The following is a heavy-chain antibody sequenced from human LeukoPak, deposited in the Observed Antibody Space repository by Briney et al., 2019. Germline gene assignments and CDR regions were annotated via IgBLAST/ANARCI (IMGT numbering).Heavy chain of an antibody. J-gene: IGHJ5*02. CDR2: IYYSGST. CDR3: ARFTPQGYGWGGYNRFDP. D-gene: IGHD3-16*01. V-gene: IGHV4-61*05. Sequence: SETLSLTCTVSGGSISSSNYYWGWIRQTPGKGLEWIGYIYYSGSTNYNPSLKSRVTISVDTSKNQFSLNLTSMTAADTAVYYCARFTPQGYGWGGYNRFDPWGQGTLVTVSS. CDR1: GGSISSSNYY.